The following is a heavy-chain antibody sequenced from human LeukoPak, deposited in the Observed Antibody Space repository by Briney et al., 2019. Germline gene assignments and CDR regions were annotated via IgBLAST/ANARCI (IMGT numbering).Heavy chain of an antibody. Sequence: SETLSLTCTVSGYSISSGYYWGWIRQPPGKGLEWIGSIYHSGSTNYNPSLKSRVTISVDTSKNQFSLKLSSVTAADTAVYYCARGGVTTPDYFDYWGQGTLVTVSS. CDR3: ARGGVTTPDYFDY. CDR1: GYSISSGYY. V-gene: IGHV4-38-2*02. J-gene: IGHJ4*02. CDR2: IYHSGST. D-gene: IGHD2-21*02.